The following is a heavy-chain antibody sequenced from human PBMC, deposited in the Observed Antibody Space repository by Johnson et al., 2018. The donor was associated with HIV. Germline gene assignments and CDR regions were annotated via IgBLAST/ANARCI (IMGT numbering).Heavy chain of an antibody. CDR2: INWNRDNI. CDR3: AKVHIPARWSAAFDI. Sequence: VQLVESGGGLVQPGRSLRLSCAASGFIFGDYAMHWVRQVPGKGLEWVSGINWNRDNIAYADSVKGRFTISRDDAKNSLYLEMNSLRAEDTALYYCAKVHIPARWSAAFDIWGRGTLVTVSS. CDR1: GFIFGDYA. J-gene: IGHJ3*02. V-gene: IGHV3-9*01. D-gene: IGHD6-6*01.